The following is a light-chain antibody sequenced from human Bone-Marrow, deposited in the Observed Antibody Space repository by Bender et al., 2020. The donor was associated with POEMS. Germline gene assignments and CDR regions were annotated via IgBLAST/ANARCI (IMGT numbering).Light chain of an antibody. CDR3: QVWDSISDRVL. J-gene: IGLJ2*01. Sequence: SDVLTQPPSVSVAPGKTATITCGGDIIGGKSVHWYQQRPGRAPILVVYDDSDRPSGIPERFSGSNSGNTAALTIGRAEAGDEADYYCQVWDSISDRVLFGGGTKLTVL. V-gene: IGLV3-21*03. CDR1: IIGGKS. CDR2: DDS.